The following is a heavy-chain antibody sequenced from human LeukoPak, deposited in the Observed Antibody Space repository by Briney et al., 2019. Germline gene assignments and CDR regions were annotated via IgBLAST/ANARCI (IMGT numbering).Heavy chain of an antibody. J-gene: IGHJ3*02. Sequence: GGSLRLSCAASGFTISTYWMHWVRQAPGKGLEWVAVISYDGSNKYYADSVKGRFTISRDNSKNTLYLQMNSLRAEDTAVYYCARAWELLDAFDIWGQGTMVTVSS. CDR1: GFTISTYW. CDR3: ARAWELLDAFDI. V-gene: IGHV3-30-3*01. CDR2: ISYDGSNK. D-gene: IGHD1-26*01.